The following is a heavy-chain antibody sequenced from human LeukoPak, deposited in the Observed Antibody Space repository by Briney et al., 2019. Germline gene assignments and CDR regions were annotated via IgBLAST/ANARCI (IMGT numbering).Heavy chain of an antibody. CDR3: ARDGVTMVRGVINEIDY. V-gene: IGHV1-46*01. CDR2: INPSGGST. CDR1: GYTFTSYY. Sequence: ASVKVSCKASGYTFTSYYMHWVRQAPGQGLEWMGIINPSGGSTSYAQKFQGRVTMTRDTSTSTVYMELSSLRSEDTAVYYCARDGVTMVRGVINEIDYWGQGTLVTVSS. J-gene: IGHJ4*02. D-gene: IGHD3-10*01.